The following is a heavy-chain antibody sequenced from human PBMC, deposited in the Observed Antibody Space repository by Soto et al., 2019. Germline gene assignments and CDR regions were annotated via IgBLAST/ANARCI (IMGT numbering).Heavy chain of an antibody. CDR3: EQMIEGAFFDH. CDR2: IYYSGST. CDR1: GGSIRSSRNH. D-gene: IGHD2-21*01. J-gene: IGHJ4*02. Sequence: ETRSPTSPVSGGSIRSSRNHWGFIRHSPGKGLEFIGSIYYSGSTYYSPSLKSRLTITKDTSKNQVVLTMTYMDTVDPDTYYCEQMIEGAFFDHWGQGILATVSS. V-gene: IGHV4-39*06.